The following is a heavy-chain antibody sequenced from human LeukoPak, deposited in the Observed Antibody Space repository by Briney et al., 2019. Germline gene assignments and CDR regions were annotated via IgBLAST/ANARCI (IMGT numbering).Heavy chain of an antibody. V-gene: IGHV4-59*01. Sequence: SETLSLTCTVSGGSISSYFWSWIRQPPGKGLEWIGYIYYSGSTNYNPSLKSRVTISVDTSKNQFSLKLSSVTAADTAVYYCARDHVGWFDPWGQGTLVTVSS. CDR1: GGSISSYF. CDR2: IYYSGST. CDR3: ARDHVGWFDP. J-gene: IGHJ5*02.